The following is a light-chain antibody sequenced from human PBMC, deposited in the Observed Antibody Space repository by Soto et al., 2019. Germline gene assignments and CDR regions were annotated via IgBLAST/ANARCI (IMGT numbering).Light chain of an antibody. CDR2: DNY. Sequence: QSVLTQPPSVSAAPGQTATISCSGSSSSVGHESVSWYQSLPGTAPKLLIYDNYKRPSGIPDRFSGSQSGTSATLGITGLQTGDEADYYCGTWDTTLNVWVFGGGTKLTVL. CDR3: GTWDTTLNVWV. CDR1: SSSVGHES. J-gene: IGLJ3*02. V-gene: IGLV1-51*01.